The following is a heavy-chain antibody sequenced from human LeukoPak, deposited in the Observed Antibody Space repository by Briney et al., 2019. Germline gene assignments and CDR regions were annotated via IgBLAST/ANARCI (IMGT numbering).Heavy chain of an antibody. V-gene: IGHV4-4*07. CDR3: ARPRFGELLSGAFDI. CDR2: IYTSGST. J-gene: IGHJ3*02. CDR1: GDSISNYY. Sequence: SSETLSLTCTVSGDSISNYYWSWIRQPAGKGLEWIGRIYTSGSTNYNPSLKSRVTISVDTSKNQFSLKLSSVTAADTAVYYCARPRFGELLSGAFDIWGQGTMVTVSS. D-gene: IGHD3-10*01.